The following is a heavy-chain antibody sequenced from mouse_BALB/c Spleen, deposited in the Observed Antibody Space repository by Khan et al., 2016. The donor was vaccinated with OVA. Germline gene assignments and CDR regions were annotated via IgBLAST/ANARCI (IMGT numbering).Heavy chain of an antibody. D-gene: IGHD4-1*01. Sequence: EVELVVSGGDLVKSGGSLKLSCAASGFTFSPYSMSWVRQTPDKRLEWVATISSDGDYTYYPDSVKGRFNISRDNAKNTLYLQMSSLKSEDTAIYYCATHLTGSFAYWGQGTLVTVSA. CDR2: ISSDGDYT. V-gene: IGHV5-6*01. J-gene: IGHJ3*01. CDR3: ATHLTGSFAY. CDR1: GFTFSPYS.